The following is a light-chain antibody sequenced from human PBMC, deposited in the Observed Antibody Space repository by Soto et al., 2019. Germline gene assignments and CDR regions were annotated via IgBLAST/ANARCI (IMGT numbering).Light chain of an antibody. J-gene: IGKJ1*01. CDR3: LQDYNYPRT. Sequence: AIQMTQSPSSLSASVGDRVTITCRASQDIRNELAWYQQKPGKGPNLLIYAASTSHTGVPSRFSGSGSGTDFTLTISRLQPEDSATYYCLQDYNYPRTFGQGTKVEIK. CDR2: AAS. V-gene: IGKV1-6*01. CDR1: QDIRNE.